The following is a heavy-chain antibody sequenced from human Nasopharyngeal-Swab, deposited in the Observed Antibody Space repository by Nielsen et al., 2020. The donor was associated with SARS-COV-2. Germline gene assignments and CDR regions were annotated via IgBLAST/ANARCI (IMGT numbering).Heavy chain of an antibody. CDR1: GGSISSGGYF. D-gene: IGHD3-16*02. CDR3: AREVIEQAVSDAFDF. CDR2: IHYTGNT. V-gene: IGHV4-31*02. J-gene: IGHJ3*01. Sequence: TMSLTWTVSGGSISSGGYFWDWIRQHPGKGLEWIGYIHYTGNTYYNPSLERRLTISLDTSQNQFSLRLSSVTAADTAVYYCAREVIEQAVSDAFDFWGQGTMVTVSS.